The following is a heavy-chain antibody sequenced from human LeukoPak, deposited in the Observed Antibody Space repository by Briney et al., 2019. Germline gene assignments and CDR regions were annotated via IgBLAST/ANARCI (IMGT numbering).Heavy chain of an antibody. V-gene: IGHV3-21*04. CDR2: ISSGTGSYI. J-gene: IGHJ5*02. Sequence: PGGSLRLSCVASGFSFSSYSMNWVRQAPGKGLEWVSTISSGTGSYIYYADSVRGRFTISRDNAKNSLYLQMNSLRAEDTALYYCARDSVLESPGENWFDPWGQGTLVTVSS. D-gene: IGHD3-10*01. CDR1: GFSFSSYS. CDR3: ARDSVLESPGENWFDP.